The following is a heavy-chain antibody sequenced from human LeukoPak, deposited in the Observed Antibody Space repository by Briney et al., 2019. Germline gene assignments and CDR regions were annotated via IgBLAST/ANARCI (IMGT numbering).Heavy chain of an antibody. CDR3: ARVMHYYDSSGYYYYRHAFDI. CDR1: GGSISSYY. D-gene: IGHD3-22*01. CDR2: IYYSGST. J-gene: IGHJ3*02. Sequence: PSETLSLTCTVSGGSISSYYWSWIRQPPGKGLEWIGYIYYSGSTNYNPSLKSRVTISVDTSKNQFSLKLSSVTAADTAVYYCARVMHYYDSSGYYYYRHAFDIWGQGTMVTVSS. V-gene: IGHV4-59*01.